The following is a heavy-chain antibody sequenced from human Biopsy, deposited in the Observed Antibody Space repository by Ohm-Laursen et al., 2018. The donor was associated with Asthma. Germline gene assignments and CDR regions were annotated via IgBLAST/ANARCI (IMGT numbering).Heavy chain of an antibody. CDR2: INSVFGTT. Sequence: EASVKVSCKSLGGTFNTYVIGWVRQAPGQGLEWMGGINSVFGTTTYPQKSQDRATITADDSTSTVYMELSSLRSEDTAVYYCARKAGSCISRTCYSLDFWGQGTLVTVSS. CDR3: ARKAGSCISRTCYSLDF. V-gene: IGHV1-69*13. D-gene: IGHD2-2*01. CDR1: GGTFNTYV. J-gene: IGHJ4*02.